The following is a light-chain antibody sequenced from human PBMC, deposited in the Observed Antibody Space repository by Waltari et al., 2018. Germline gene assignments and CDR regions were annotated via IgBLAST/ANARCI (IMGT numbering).Light chain of an antibody. CDR1: QGISSY. CDR2: YAN. J-gene: IGKJ2*03. Sequence: IRMSQSPSSLSASVGDRVTITCRASQGISSYLNWYQQKPGKAPKLLIYYANSLASGVPSRFSGSGSGTEFTLTISSLQPEDFATYYCQQGNSYPSFGQGTKVEIK. V-gene: IGKV1-13*02. CDR3: QQGNSYPS.